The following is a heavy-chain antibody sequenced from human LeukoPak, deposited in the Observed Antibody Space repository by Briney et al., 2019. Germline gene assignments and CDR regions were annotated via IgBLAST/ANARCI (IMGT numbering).Heavy chain of an antibody. J-gene: IGHJ6*03. CDR1: GYSISSGYY. D-gene: IGHD3-16*01. V-gene: IGHV4-38-2*02. Sequence: PSETLSLTCTVSGYSISSGYYWAWIRQPPGKGLARIGKIYHSATTYYNPSLHSRFTMSVDTSKNPVSLRLRSVTAGDTALYYCVRAAWGDPAVQAREYYFYYYIDVWGTGTTVIVSS. CDR3: VRAAWGDPAVQAREYYFYYYIDV. CDR2: IYHSATT.